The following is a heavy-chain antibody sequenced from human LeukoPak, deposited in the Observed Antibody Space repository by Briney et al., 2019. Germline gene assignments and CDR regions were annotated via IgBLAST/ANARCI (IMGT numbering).Heavy chain of an antibody. J-gene: IGHJ4*02. CDR1: GFTFSSYA. CDR2: ISYDGSNK. D-gene: IGHD2-2*01. Sequence: PGRSLRLSCAASGFTFSSYAMRWVRQAPGKGLEWVAVISYDGSNKYYADSVKGRFTISRDNSKNTLYLQMNSLRAEDTAVYYCARDLSTNIVVVPAAHASIDYWGQGTLVTVSS. CDR3: ARDLSTNIVVVPAAHASIDY. V-gene: IGHV3-30-3*01.